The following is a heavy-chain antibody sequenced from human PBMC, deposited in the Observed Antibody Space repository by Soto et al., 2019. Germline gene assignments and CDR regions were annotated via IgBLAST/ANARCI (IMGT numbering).Heavy chain of an antibody. CDR3: ARPVEMATGVNAFDI. V-gene: IGHV5-51*01. J-gene: IGHJ3*02. CDR1: GYSFTSYW. CDR2: IYPGDSDT. D-gene: IGHD6-13*01. Sequence: PGESLKISCKGSGYSFTSYWIGWVRQMPGKGLEWMGIIYPGDSDTRYSPSFQGQVTISADKSISTAYLQWSSLKASDTAMYYCARPVEMATGVNAFDIWGQGTMLTVSS.